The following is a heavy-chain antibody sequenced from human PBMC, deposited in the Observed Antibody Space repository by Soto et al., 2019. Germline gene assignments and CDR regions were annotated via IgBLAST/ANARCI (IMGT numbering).Heavy chain of an antibody. CDR1: GYTLTELS. CDR3: VIGWELPLASAFDI. CDR2: FDPEDGET. J-gene: IGHJ3*02. V-gene: IGHV1-24*01. Sequence: DSLKVSCKVSGYTLTELSMHWVRQAPGKGLEWMGGFDPEDGETIYAQKFQGRVTMTEDTSTDTAYMELSSLRSEDTAVYYCVIGWELPLASAFDIWGQGTMVTV. D-gene: IGHD1-26*01.